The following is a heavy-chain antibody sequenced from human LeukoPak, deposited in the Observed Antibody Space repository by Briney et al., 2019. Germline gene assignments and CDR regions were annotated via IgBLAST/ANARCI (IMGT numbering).Heavy chain of an antibody. J-gene: IGHJ4*01. CDR1: GYNFATYG. CDR3: AKVAGDRMDY. Sequence: ASVKVSCKTSGYNFATYGFCWVRQAPGDGLEWMGWISANTGKTSYAQKFQDRVTMTTDTSTTTAYMELRNLRLDDTAVYFCAKVAGDRMDYWGHGTLVTVSS. CDR2: ISANTGKT. V-gene: IGHV1-18*01. D-gene: IGHD6-13*01.